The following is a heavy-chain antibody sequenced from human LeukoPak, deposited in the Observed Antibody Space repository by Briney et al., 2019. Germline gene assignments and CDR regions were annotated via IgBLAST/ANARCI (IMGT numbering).Heavy chain of an antibody. D-gene: IGHD3-9*01. CDR3: ARGYRYYYFDY. CDR1: GFTFDDYG. Sequence: GGSLRLSCAASGFTFDDYGMSWVRQAPGKGLEWVSGINWSGGSTGYADSVKGRFTISRDNAKNSLYLQMNSLRAEDTALYYCARGYRYYYFDYWGQGTLVTVSS. CDR2: INWSGGST. J-gene: IGHJ4*02. V-gene: IGHV3-20*04.